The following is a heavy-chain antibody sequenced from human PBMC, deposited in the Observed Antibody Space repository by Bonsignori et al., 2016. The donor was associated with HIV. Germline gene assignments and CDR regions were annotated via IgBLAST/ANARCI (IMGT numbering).Heavy chain of an antibody. CDR3: ARLAAAGQYYFDY. Sequence: WIRQPPGKGLEWIGSIYHSGSTYYNPSLKSRVTISVDTSKNQFSLKLSSVTAADTAVYYCARLAAAGQYYFDYWGQGTLVTVSS. CDR2: IYHSGST. J-gene: IGHJ4*02. V-gene: IGHV4-38-2*01. D-gene: IGHD6-13*01.